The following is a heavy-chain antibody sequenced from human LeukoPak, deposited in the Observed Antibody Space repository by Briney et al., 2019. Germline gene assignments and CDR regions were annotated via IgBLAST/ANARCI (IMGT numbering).Heavy chain of an antibody. CDR3: AAEQRWKDH. CDR2: MKPNSGNT. CDR1: GYTFTNYD. D-gene: IGHD1/OR15-1a*01. V-gene: IGHV1-8*01. Sequence: ASVKVSCKASGYTFTNYDINWVRQATGQGLEWMGYMKPNSGNTGYAQKFQGRVTMTRDTSISTAYMELSSLTSEDTAVYYCAAEQRWKDHWGQGTLVTVSS. J-gene: IGHJ4*02.